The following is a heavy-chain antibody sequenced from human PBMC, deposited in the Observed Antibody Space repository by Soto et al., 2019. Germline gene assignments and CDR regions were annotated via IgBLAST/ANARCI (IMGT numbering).Heavy chain of an antibody. CDR1: GYTFNRYY. CDR2: ISPHTGGT. J-gene: IGHJ6*02. CDR3: ARRGGYSYGTSPPYYGMDV. D-gene: IGHD5-18*01. Sequence: GASVKVSCKTSGYTFNRYYMHWVRQAPGPGLEWMGWISPHTGGTTYAQKFQGRVTMTRDTSVSTAYLQWSSLKASDTAMYYCARRGGYSYGTSPPYYGMDVWGQGTTVTVSS. V-gene: IGHV1-2*02.